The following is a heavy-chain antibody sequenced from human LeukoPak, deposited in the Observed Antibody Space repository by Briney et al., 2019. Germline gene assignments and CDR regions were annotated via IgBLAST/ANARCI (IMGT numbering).Heavy chain of an antibody. Sequence: ASVKVSCKASGYTFTSYDINWVRQATGQGLEWMGWMNPNSGNTGYAQKFQGRVTMTRNTSISTAYMELSSLRSEDTAVYYCARGPPAMVRDLDYYYYGMDVWGQGTTVTVSS. D-gene: IGHD3-10*01. CDR1: GYTFTSYD. V-gene: IGHV1-8*01. J-gene: IGHJ6*02. CDR3: ARGPPAMVRDLDYYYYGMDV. CDR2: MNPNSGNT.